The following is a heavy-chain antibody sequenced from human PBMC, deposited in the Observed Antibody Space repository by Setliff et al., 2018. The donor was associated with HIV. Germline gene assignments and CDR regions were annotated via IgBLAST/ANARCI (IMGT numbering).Heavy chain of an antibody. D-gene: IGHD2-15*01. Sequence: PGGSLRLSCAASGFTFSSYWMSWVRQAPGKGLEWVANIKQDGSEKYYVDSVKGRFTISRDNAQNSLYLQMNSLRAEDTAVYYCAKDIEYCTGGGCYQPYYYYYGMDVWGQGTTVTVSS. J-gene: IGHJ6*02. CDR3: AKDIEYCTGGGCYQPYYYYYGMDV. V-gene: IGHV3-7*01. CDR2: IKQDGSEK. CDR1: GFTFSSYW.